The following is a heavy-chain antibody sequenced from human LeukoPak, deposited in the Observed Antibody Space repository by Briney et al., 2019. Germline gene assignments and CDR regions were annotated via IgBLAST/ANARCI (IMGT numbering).Heavy chain of an antibody. CDR3: ARDWYNNSDAFDL. CDR1: GFTFDDYG. J-gene: IGHJ3*01. Sequence: GGSLRLSCEASGFTFDDYGMNWVRQVPGKGLEWVSGINWNGDSIGYADSVEGRFTISRDNAKNSLYLQMNSLRAEDTAVYYCARDWYNNSDAFDLWGQGTMVTVSS. D-gene: IGHD4-11*01. V-gene: IGHV3-20*04. CDR2: INWNGDSI.